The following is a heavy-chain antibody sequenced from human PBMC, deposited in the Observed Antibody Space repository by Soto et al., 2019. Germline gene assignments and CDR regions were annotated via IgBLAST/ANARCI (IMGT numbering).Heavy chain of an antibody. D-gene: IGHD2-21*01. CDR1: GGTFGSYA. CDR3: ATMIQLWTYFLF. V-gene: IGHV1-69*13. J-gene: IGHJ4*02. CDR2: IMPLFDRK. Sequence: SVKVSCKASGGTFGSYAIGWVRQAPGQGLEWVGGIMPLFDRKNYAKNFQGRVTFSADEQKSTDYMELSSLRHEDTAVYYCATMIQLWTYFLFWGQGTLVTVYS.